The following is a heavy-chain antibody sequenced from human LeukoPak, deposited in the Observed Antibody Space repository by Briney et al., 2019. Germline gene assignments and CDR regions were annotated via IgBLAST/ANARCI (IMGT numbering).Heavy chain of an antibody. D-gene: IGHD1-26*01. CDR2: IYPGDSDT. CDR3: ARPLVGATYYFDY. CDR1: GYSFTSYW. Sequence: GESLKISCKGSGYSFTSYWIGWVRQMPGKGLEWMGIIYPGDSDTRYSPSFQGQVTISADKSIRTAYLKWSSLKASDTAMYYCARPLVGATYYFDYWGQGTLVTVSS. V-gene: IGHV5-51*01. J-gene: IGHJ4*02.